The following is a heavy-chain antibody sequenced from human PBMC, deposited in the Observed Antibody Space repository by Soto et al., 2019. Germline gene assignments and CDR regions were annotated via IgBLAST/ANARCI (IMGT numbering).Heavy chain of an antibody. CDR3: ARPGPPTMSLDY. D-gene: IGHD3-10*02. V-gene: IGHV5-10-1*01. CDR1: GYSFTSYW. Sequence: PGESLKISCKGSGYSFTSYWISWARQMPGKGLEWMGRIDPSDSYTNYSPSFQGHVTISADKSISTAYLQWSSLKASDTAMYYCARPGPPTMSLDYWGQGTLVTVSS. J-gene: IGHJ4*02. CDR2: IDPSDSYT.